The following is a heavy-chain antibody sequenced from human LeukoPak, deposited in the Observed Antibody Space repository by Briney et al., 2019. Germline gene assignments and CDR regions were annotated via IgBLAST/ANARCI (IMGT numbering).Heavy chain of an antibody. V-gene: IGHV4-34*01. CDR3: ARGVTTQVEYAFDI. CDR2: INHSGST. CDR1: GGSFSGYY. J-gene: IGHJ3*02. Sequence: SETLSLTCAVYGGSFSGYYWCWIRQPPGKGLEWIGEINHSGSTNYNPSLKSRVTISVDTSKNQFSLKLSSVTAADTAVYYCARGVTTQVEYAFDIWGQGTMVTVSS. D-gene: IGHD3-3*01.